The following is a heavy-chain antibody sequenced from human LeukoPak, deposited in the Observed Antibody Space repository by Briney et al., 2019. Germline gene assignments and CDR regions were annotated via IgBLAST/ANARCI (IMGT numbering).Heavy chain of an antibody. V-gene: IGHV1-8*03. CDR1: GYTFTSYD. J-gene: IGHJ4*02. CDR2: MNPNSGNT. CDR3: ARGLIGYSSSWYGY. Sequence: ASVKVSCKASGYTFTSYDINWVRQATGQGLEWMGWMNPNSGNTGYAQKFQGRVTITRNTSISTAYMELSSLRSEDTAVYYCARGLIGYSSSWYGYRGQGTLVTVSS. D-gene: IGHD6-13*01.